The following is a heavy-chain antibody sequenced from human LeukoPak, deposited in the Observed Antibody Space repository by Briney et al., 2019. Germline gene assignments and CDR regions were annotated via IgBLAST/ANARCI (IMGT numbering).Heavy chain of an antibody. D-gene: IGHD6-19*01. J-gene: IGHJ4*02. CDR3: AREPYSSGWY. Sequence: GGSLRLSCAASGFTVSSNYMSWVRQAPGKGLEWVSLIYSGGSTYYADSVKGRLTISRDNSKNTLYLQMNSLRAEDTAVYYCAREPYSSGWYWGQGTLVTVSS. CDR2: IYSGGST. CDR1: GFTVSSNY. V-gene: IGHV3-53*01.